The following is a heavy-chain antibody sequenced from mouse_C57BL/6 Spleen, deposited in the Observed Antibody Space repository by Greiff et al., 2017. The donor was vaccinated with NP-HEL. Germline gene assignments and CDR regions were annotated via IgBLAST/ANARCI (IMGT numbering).Heavy chain of an antibody. D-gene: IGHD1-1*01. J-gene: IGHJ2*01. Sequence: QVHVKQSGAELVRPGTSVKVSCKASGYAFTNYLIEWVKQRPGQGLEWIGVINPGSGGTNYNEKVKGKATLTADKYSSTAYMQLSSLTSEDSAVYFCARSGTTVVATGVFDYWGQGTTLTVSS. CDR2: INPGSGGT. V-gene: IGHV1-54*01. CDR1: GYAFTNYL. CDR3: ARSGTTVVATGVFDY.